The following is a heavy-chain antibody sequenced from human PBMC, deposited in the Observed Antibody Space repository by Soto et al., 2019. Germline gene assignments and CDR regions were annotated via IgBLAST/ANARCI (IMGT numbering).Heavy chain of an antibody. Sequence: SETLSLTCTVSGGSISSYYWSWIRQPPGKGLEWIGYIYFSGSTNYNPSLKSRVSISVDTSKNQISLKLSSVTAADTAVYYCARDQGIAVAVFDYWGQGTLVTVSS. CDR2: IYFSGST. CDR1: GGSISSYY. D-gene: IGHD6-19*01. CDR3: ARDQGIAVAVFDY. V-gene: IGHV4-59*01. J-gene: IGHJ4*02.